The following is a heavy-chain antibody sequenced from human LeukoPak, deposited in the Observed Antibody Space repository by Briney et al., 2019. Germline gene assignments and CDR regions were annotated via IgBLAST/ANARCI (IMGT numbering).Heavy chain of an antibody. Sequence: ASVKVSCKASGYTFTGYYMHWVRQAPGQGLEWMGWINPNSGGTNYAQKFQGRVTMTRDTSISTAYMELSSLRSEDTAVYYCARVGGGEWGPYYFDYWGQGTLVSVSS. J-gene: IGHJ4*02. D-gene: IGHD1-26*01. CDR2: INPNSGGT. CDR1: GYTFTGYY. CDR3: ARVGGGEWGPYYFDY. V-gene: IGHV1-2*02.